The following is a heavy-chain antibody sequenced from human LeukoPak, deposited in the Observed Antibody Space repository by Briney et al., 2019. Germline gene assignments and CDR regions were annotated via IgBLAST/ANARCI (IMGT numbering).Heavy chain of an antibody. J-gene: IGHJ5*02. CDR2: INHSGST. Sequence: SETLSLTCAVYGGSFSGYYWSWIRQPPGRGLEWIGEINHSGSTNYNPSLKSRVTISVDTSKNQFSLKLSSVTAADTAVYDCARSAQDNWNYWSSVVGFDPWGQGTLVTVSS. CDR1: GGSFSGYY. CDR3: ARSAQDNWNYWSSVVGFDP. D-gene: IGHD1-7*01. V-gene: IGHV4-34*01.